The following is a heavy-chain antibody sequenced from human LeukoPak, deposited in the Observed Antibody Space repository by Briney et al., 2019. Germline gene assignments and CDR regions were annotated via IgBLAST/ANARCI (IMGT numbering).Heavy chain of an antibody. CDR1: GFTFTRSA. V-gene: IGHV1-58*01. CDR2: IVVGSGNT. CDR3: ARDSDRNAFDI. Sequence: SVKVSCKASGFTFTRSAVQWVRQARGQRLEWIGWIVVGSGNTNYAQKFQERVTITRDMSTSTAYMELSRLRSDDTAVYYCARDSDRNAFDIWGQGTMVTVSS. J-gene: IGHJ3*02.